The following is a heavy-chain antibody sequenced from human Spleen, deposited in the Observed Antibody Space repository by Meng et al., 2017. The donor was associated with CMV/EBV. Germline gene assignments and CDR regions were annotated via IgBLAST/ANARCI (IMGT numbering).Heavy chain of an antibody. D-gene: IGHD4-17*01. Sequence: GGSLRLSCEASGFTFSSSWMHWVCQAPEKGLEWVAFIRYDGSNKYYADSVKGRFTISRDNSENTLYLQMNSLRPEDTAVYYCAKRGDHASYGMDVWGQGTTVTVSS. J-gene: IGHJ6*02. CDR1: GFTFSSSW. V-gene: IGHV3-30*02. CDR2: IRYDGSNK. CDR3: AKRGDHASYGMDV.